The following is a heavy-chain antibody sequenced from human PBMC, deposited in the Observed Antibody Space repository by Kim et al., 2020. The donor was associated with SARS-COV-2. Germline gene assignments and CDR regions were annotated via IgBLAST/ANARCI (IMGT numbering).Heavy chain of an antibody. CDR2: IKSKTDGGTT. D-gene: IGHD3-10*01. J-gene: IGHJ4*02. CDR1: GFTFSNAW. Sequence: GGSLRLSCAASGFTFSNAWMSWVRQAPGKGLEWVGRIKSKTDGGTTDYAAPVKGRFTISRDDSKNTLYLQMNSLKTEDTAVYYCTTRIVLLWFGESADYWGQGTLVTVSS. CDR3: TTRIVLLWFGESADY. V-gene: IGHV3-15*01.